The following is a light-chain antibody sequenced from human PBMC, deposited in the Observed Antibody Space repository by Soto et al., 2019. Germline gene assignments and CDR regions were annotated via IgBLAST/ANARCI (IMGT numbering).Light chain of an antibody. CDR1: QSISSY. V-gene: IGKV1-39*01. CDR2: AAS. CDR3: QQSYSTPPET. J-gene: IGKJ3*01. Sequence: DIQMTQSPSSLSASVGVRVTITCRASQSISSYLNWYQQKPGKAPKLLIYAASSLQSGVPSRFSGSGSGTDFTLTISSLQPEDFATYYCQQSYSTPPETFGPGTKVDIK.